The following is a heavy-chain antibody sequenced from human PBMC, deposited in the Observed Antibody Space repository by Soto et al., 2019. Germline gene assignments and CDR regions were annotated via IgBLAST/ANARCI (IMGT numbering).Heavy chain of an antibody. CDR1: GFIFSDFA. CDR3: ARVPEAGRPLFDY. Sequence: PGGSLRLSCAASGFIFSDFAMHWVRQAPGKGLEWVAEIWYDGNNEYYGDSVKGRFTISRDNSKNTLYLQLNSLRAEDTAVYYCARVPEAGRPLFDYWGQGALVTVSS. D-gene: IGHD6-6*01. CDR2: IWYDGNNE. V-gene: IGHV3-33*01. J-gene: IGHJ4*02.